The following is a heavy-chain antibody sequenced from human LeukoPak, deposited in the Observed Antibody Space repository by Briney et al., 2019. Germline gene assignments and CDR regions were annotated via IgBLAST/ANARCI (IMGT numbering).Heavy chain of an antibody. D-gene: IGHD6-13*01. J-gene: IGHJ5*02. CDR1: GYTFTSYD. CDR3: ARDPQKYSSTWYDNWFDP. V-gene: IGHV1-8*01. Sequence: ASVKVSCKASGYTFTSYDINWVRQATGQGLEWMGWMNPNSGNTGYAQKFQGRVTMTRNTSISTAYMELSSLRSEDTAVYYCARDPQKYSSTWYDNWFDPWGQGTLVTVSS. CDR2: MNPNSGNT.